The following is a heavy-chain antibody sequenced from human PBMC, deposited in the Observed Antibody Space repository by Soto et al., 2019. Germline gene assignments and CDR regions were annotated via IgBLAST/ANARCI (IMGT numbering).Heavy chain of an antibody. CDR1: GFTFDDYA. Sequence: EVQLVESGGGLVQPGRSLRLSCAASGFTFDDYAMHWVRQAPGKGLEWVSGISWNSGSIGYADSVKGRFTISRDNAKNSLYLQMNSLRAEDTALYYCAKDISAEGAGGDAFDIWGQGTMVTVSS. CDR2: ISWNSGSI. D-gene: IGHD3-10*01. CDR3: AKDISAEGAGGDAFDI. J-gene: IGHJ3*02. V-gene: IGHV3-9*01.